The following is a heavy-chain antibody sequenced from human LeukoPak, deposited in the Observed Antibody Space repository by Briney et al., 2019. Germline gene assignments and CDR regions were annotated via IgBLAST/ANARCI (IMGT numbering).Heavy chain of an antibody. J-gene: IGHJ6*03. Sequence: ASVKVSCKASGYTFTSYGISWVRQGPGQGLEWRGWISAYNGNTKYAQKLQGRITMTTDTSTSTAYMELRSLRSDDTAVYYCARAVYDILTFTYYYYYMDVWGKGTTVTVSS. CDR2: ISAYNGNT. D-gene: IGHD3-9*01. V-gene: IGHV1-18*01. CDR1: GYTFTSYG. CDR3: ARAVYDILTFTYYYYYMDV.